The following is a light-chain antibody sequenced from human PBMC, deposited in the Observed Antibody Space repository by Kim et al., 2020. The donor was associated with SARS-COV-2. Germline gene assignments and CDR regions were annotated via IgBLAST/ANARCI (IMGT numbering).Light chain of an antibody. CDR2: GAS. J-gene: IGKJ2*01. Sequence: ENVLTQSPGTLSLSPGERASLSCRASQSVSSNYLAWYQQKPGQAPRLLIYGASSRATGIPDRFSGSGSGTDFILSISRLEPEDFAVYYCQQYGGSPQTFGQGTKLEI. CDR1: QSVSSNY. V-gene: IGKV3-20*01. CDR3: QQYGGSPQT.